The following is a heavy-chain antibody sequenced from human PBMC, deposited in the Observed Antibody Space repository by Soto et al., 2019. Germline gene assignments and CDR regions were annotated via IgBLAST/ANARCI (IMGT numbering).Heavy chain of an antibody. D-gene: IGHD5-12*01. V-gene: IGHV1-69*08. Sequence: QVQLVQSGAEVKKPGSSVKVSCEASGGTFSSYTISWVRQAPGQGLEWMGRIIPILGIANYAQKFQGRVTITADKSTSTAYMELSSLRSEDTAVYYCAREDGGYDFYYYYGMDVWGQGTTVTVSS. J-gene: IGHJ6*02. CDR2: IIPILGIA. CDR3: AREDGGYDFYYYYGMDV. CDR1: GGTFSSYT.